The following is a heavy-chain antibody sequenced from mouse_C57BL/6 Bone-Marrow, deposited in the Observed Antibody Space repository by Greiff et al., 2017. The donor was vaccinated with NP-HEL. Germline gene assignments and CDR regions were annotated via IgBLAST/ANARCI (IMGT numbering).Heavy chain of an antibody. CDR1: GYTFTDYY. V-gene: IGHV1-26*01. Sequence: EVQLQQSGPELVKPGASVKISCKASGYTFTDYYMNWVKQSHGKSLEWIGDINPNNGGTSYNQKFKGKATLTVDKSSSTAYMQLSSLTSEDSAVYYCARPQLGTWFAYWGQGTLVTVSA. CDR2: INPNNGGT. J-gene: IGHJ3*01. D-gene: IGHD3-1*01. CDR3: ARPQLGTWFAY.